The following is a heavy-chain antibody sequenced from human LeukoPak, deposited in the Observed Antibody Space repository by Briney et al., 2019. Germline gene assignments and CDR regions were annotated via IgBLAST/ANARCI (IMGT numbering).Heavy chain of an antibody. CDR3: AREATTAGSDYYYYYMDV. D-gene: IGHD6-13*01. J-gene: IGHJ6*03. Sequence: PSETLSLTCTVSGGSIRSGSFHWSWIRQPAGKGLEWIGRIYSNGGPNYNPSLKSRVTISVDTSKNQFSLKLNSVTAADTAVYYCAREATTAGSDYYYYYMDVWGKGTTVTISS. CDR1: GGSIRSGSFH. CDR2: IYSNGGP. V-gene: IGHV4-61*02.